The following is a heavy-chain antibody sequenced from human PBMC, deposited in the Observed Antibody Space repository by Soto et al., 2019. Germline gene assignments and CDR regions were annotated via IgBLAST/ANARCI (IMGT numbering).Heavy chain of an antibody. Sequence: GGSLRLSCAASGFTFSSYGMHWVRQAPGKGLEWVGRIKSKTDGGTTDYAAPVKGRFTISRDDSKNTLYLQMNSLKTEDTAVFYCTTDPSIRSYSSSWYLLDYWGQGTLVTVSS. CDR1: GFTFSSYG. V-gene: IGHV3-15*01. J-gene: IGHJ4*02. D-gene: IGHD6-13*01. CDR3: TTDPSIRSYSSSWYLLDY. CDR2: IKSKTDGGTT.